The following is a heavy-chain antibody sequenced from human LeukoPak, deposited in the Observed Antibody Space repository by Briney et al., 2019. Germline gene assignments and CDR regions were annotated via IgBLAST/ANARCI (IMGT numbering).Heavy chain of an antibody. CDR1: GGSISSSSYY. D-gene: IGHD5-18*01. CDR3: ARLGYSYGLLDY. J-gene: IGHJ4*02. CDR2: IYYSGST. V-gene: IGHV4-39*01. Sequence: SETLSLTCTVSGGSISSSSYYWGWIRQPPGKGLEWIGSIYYSGSTYYSPSLKSRVTISVDTSKNQFSLKLSSVTAADTAVYYCARLGYSYGLLDYWGQGTLVTVSS.